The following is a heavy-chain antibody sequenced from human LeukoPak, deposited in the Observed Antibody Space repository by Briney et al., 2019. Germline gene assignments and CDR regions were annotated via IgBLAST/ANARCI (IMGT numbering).Heavy chain of an antibody. D-gene: IGHD2-2*01. V-gene: IGHV4-34*01. CDR2: INHSGST. CDR1: GGSFSGYY. J-gene: IGHJ5*02. Sequence: SETLSLTCAVYGGSFSGYYWSWIRQPPGKGLEWIGEINHSGSTNYNPSLKSRVTISVDTSKNQFSLKLSSVTAADTAVYYCAREVTASCSSTSCYLKWFDPWGQGTLVTVSS. CDR3: AREVTASCSSTSCYLKWFDP.